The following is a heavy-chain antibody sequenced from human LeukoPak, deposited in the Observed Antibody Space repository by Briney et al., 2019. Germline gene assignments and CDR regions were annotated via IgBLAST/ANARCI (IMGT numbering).Heavy chain of an antibody. V-gene: IGHV5-51*01. CDR1: GYSFTSYW. J-gene: IGHJ4*02. CDR2: IYPGDSDT. Sequence: GESLQISCKGSGYSFTSYWIGWVRQLPGKGLEWMGIIYPGDSDTRYSPSFQGQVTISADKSISTAYLQWSSLKASDTAMYYCARSHCSSTSCYGETIDYWGQGTLVTVSS. CDR3: ARSHCSSTSCYGETIDY. D-gene: IGHD2-2*01.